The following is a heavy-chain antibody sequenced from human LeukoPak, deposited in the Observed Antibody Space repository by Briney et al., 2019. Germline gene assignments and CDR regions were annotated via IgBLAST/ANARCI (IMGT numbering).Heavy chain of an antibody. CDR1: GYTFTGYY. D-gene: IGHD3-22*01. J-gene: IGHJ3*02. CDR2: INPNSGDT. V-gene: IGHV1-2*02. CDR3: ARSLVVINDAFDI. Sequence: GASVKVSCKASGYTFTGYYMHWVRQAPGQGLDWMGWINPNSGDTNYAQKFQGSVSMTGDTSISTVYVELSRLRSDDTGVYYCARSLVVINDAFDIWGQGTMVTVSS.